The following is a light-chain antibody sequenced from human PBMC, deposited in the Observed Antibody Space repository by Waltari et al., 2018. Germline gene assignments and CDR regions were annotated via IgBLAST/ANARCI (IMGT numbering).Light chain of an antibody. CDR3: QQHYSNPV. CDR1: RGVLSISNNRNY. V-gene: IGKV4-1*01. Sequence: DIEMTQSPESLAVSLGERITINCKSGRGVLSISNNRNYLAWYQHKPGQPPKLLLYWASTRTSGVPERFIGRGSGTDFTLTITSLQAEDVAVYYCQQHYSNPVFGQGTRLELK. CDR2: WAS. J-gene: IGKJ5*01.